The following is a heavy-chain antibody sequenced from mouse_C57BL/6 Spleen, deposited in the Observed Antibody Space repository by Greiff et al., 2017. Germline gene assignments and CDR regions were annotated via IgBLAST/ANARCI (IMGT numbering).Heavy chain of an antibody. J-gene: IGHJ2*01. V-gene: IGHV1-80*01. CDR2: IYPGDGDT. CDR3: ARPQLGPLDY. Sequence: VKLVESGAELVKPGASVKISCKASGYAFSSYWMNWVKQRPGKGLEWIGQIYPGDGDTNYNGKFKGKATLTADKSSSTAYMQLSSLTSEDSAVYFCARPQLGPLDYWGQGTTLTVSS. CDR1: GYAFSSYW. D-gene: IGHD4-1*02.